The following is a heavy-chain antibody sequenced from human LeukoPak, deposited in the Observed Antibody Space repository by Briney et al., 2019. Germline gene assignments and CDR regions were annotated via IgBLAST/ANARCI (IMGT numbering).Heavy chain of an antibody. CDR1: GFTFSSYA. V-gene: IGHV3-23*01. D-gene: IGHD4/OR15-4a*01. CDR3: GKARGATYGGYYFDY. J-gene: IGHJ4*02. Sequence: GGSLRHSRAASGFTFSSYAMNWVRQAPGKGLEWGSISSSGGDIYYADSVKGRFTISRDNSKKRLHLQMNSLRTEETAVSYYGKARGATYGGYYFDYWGQGTLVTVSS. CDR2: SSSGGDI.